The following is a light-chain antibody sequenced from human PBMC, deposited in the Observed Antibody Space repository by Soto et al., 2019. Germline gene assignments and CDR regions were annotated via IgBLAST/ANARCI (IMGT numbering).Light chain of an antibody. CDR2: ANT. Sequence: QSVLTQPPSVSGAPGQRVTISCTGRSSNIGAHFDVHWYQQLPGTAPDLLHHANTKPPSGVPDRSSGSTFGTSASLAITGLQAEDEADYYSQSYGNSLGGHHVFGTGTKVSVL. CDR1: SSNIGAHFD. CDR3: QSYGNSLGGHHV. J-gene: IGLJ1*01. V-gene: IGLV1-40*01.